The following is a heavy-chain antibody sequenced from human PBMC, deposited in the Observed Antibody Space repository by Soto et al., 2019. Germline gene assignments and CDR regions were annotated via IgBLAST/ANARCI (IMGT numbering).Heavy chain of an antibody. D-gene: IGHD5-12*01. CDR1: GFTFSSYG. Sequence: QVQLVESGGGVVQPGRSLRLSCAASGFTFSSYGMHWVRQAPGKGLEWVAVIWYDGSNKYYADSVKGRFTISRDNSKNTLYLQMNSLRAEDTAVYYCARATVDIVATYYFDYWGQGTLVTVSS. CDR3: ARATVDIVATYYFDY. CDR2: IWYDGSNK. J-gene: IGHJ4*02. V-gene: IGHV3-33*01.